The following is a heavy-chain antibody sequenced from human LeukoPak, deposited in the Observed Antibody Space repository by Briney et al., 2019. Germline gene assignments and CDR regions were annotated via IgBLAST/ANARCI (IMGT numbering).Heavy chain of an antibody. J-gene: IGHJ4*02. Sequence: ASVKVSCKASGYIFSNYGITWVRQAPGQGLEWMGGISGYNGNTKYAQKLQGRVTMTTDTSTSTAYMELRSLRPDDTAVYYCARVAPHRRLSSGWYYFDYWGQGTLVTVSS. CDR2: ISGYNGNT. CDR3: ARVAPHRRLSSGWYYFDY. V-gene: IGHV1-18*01. D-gene: IGHD6-19*01. CDR1: GYIFSNYG.